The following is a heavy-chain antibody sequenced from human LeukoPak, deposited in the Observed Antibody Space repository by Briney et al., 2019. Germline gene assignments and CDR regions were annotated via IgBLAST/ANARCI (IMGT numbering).Heavy chain of an antibody. J-gene: IGHJ4*02. Sequence: GGSLRLSCAASGFTFSDYYMSWIRQAPGKGLEWISYISSSGSTIYYADSVKGRFTISRDNAKNSLYLQMSSLRAEDTAVYYCARDGVRAVVVVAAMDYWGQGTLVTVSS. V-gene: IGHV3-11*04. CDR1: GFTFSDYY. CDR2: ISSSGSTI. D-gene: IGHD2-15*01. CDR3: ARDGVRAVVVVAAMDY.